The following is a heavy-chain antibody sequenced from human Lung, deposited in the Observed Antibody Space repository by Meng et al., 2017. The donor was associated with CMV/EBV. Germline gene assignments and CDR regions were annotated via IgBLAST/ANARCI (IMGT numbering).Heavy chain of an antibody. CDR2: DETSTGRP. D-gene: IGHD3-3*01. Sequence: GYTFFTLSLNRRRQATGQGRGWIGMDETSTGRPTYTQDFAGQFIISSGIAVSTTYLHISSLTADDTAIYFCARTYHCSWRNHHYLDYWGQGTLVTVSS. J-gene: IGHJ4*02. CDR3: ARTYHCSWRNHHYLDY. V-gene: IGHV7-4-1*02. CDR1: GYTFFTLS.